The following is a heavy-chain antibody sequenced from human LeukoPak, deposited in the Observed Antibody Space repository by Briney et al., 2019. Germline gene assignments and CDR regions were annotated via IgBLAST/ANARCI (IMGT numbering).Heavy chain of an antibody. Sequence: PGGSLRLSCAASGFTFDDYGMSWVRQAPGKGLEWVSGINWNGGSTGYADSVKGRFTISRDNAKNSLYLQMNSLRAEDTALYHCARDRGSGLLGAFDIWGQGTMVTVSS. CDR3: ARDRGSGLLGAFDI. J-gene: IGHJ3*02. D-gene: IGHD3-16*01. CDR2: INWNGGST. V-gene: IGHV3-20*01. CDR1: GFTFDDYG.